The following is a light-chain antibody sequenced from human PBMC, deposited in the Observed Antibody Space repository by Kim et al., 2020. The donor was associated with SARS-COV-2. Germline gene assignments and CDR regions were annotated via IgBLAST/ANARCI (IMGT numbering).Light chain of an antibody. CDR3: HQLSSHPFT. Sequence: ASVGDRVTLTRRSTQDIGNYLAWYQHRPGEAPRLLIQSASTLHSGIPSRFRGSGSGTEFTLTLSSLQPEDVATYYCHQLSSHPFTFGGGTKVDIK. CDR1: QDIGNY. V-gene: IGKV1-9*01. CDR2: SAS. J-gene: IGKJ4*01.